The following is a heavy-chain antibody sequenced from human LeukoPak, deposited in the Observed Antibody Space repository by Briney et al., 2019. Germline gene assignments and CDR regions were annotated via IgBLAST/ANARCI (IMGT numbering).Heavy chain of an antibody. D-gene: IGHD1-26*01. CDR1: GGSISSYY. CDR3: ARDRWELLVHNWFDP. Sequence: PSETLSLTCTVSGGSISSYYWSWIRQPPGKGLEWIGYIYYSGSTNYNPSLKSRVTMSVDTSKNQFSLKLSSVTAADTAVYYCARDRWELLVHNWFDPWGQGTLVTVSS. J-gene: IGHJ5*02. CDR2: IYYSGST. V-gene: IGHV4-59*12.